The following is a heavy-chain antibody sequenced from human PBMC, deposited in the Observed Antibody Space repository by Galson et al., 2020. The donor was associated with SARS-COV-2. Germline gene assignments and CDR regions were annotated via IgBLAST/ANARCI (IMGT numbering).Heavy chain of an antibody. CDR3: AKGFAAAFGALDY. J-gene: IGHJ4*02. V-gene: IGHV3-9*01. CDR2: LSWNSGDV. CDR1: GFIFDDYA. Sequence: GGSLRLSCAASGFIFDDYAMHWVRQAPGKGLEWVSGLSWNSGDVGYADSVKGRFTISRDNAKNSLYLQMSSLRVDDTAFYYCAKGFAAAFGALDYWGQGILVSVSS. D-gene: IGHD3-10*01.